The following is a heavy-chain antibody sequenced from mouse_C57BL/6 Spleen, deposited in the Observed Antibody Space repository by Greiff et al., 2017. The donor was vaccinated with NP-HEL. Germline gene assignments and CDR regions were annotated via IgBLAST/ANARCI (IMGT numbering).Heavy chain of an antibody. CDR1: GYSITSGYY. CDR3: ARAPPLITTVVRDAMDY. CDR2: ISYDGSN. Sequence: EVKLQESGPGLVKPSQSLSLTCSVTGYSITSGYYWNWIRQFPGNKLEWMGYISYDGSNNYNPSLKNRISITRDTSKNQFFLTLNSVTTEDTATYYCARAPPLITTVVRDAMDYWGQGTSVTVSS. D-gene: IGHD1-1*01. V-gene: IGHV3-6*01. J-gene: IGHJ4*01.